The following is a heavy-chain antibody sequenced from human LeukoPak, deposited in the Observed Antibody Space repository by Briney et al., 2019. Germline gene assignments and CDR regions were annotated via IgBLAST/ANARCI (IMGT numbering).Heavy chain of an antibody. CDR2: ITGSGSGI. V-gene: IGHV3-23*01. CDR1: GFTFSNYA. D-gene: IGHD3-9*01. J-gene: IGHJ4*02. Sequence: GGSLRLSCAASGFTFSNYAMSWVRQAPGKGLEWVSAITGSGSGIYYADSMKSRFTISRNNSKNTLYLQINSLRAEDTAVYYCAKWGDYDVLTGYYVSDYWGQGTLVTVSS. CDR3: AKWGDYDVLTGYYVSDY.